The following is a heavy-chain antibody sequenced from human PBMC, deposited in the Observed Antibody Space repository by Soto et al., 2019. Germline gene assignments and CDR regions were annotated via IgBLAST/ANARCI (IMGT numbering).Heavy chain of an antibody. V-gene: IGHV4-34*01. J-gene: IGHJ4*02. D-gene: IGHD1-20*01. CDR1: GGSFSGYY. Sequence: NPSETLSLTCAVYGGSFSGYYWSWIRQPPGKGLEWIGNIYYSGSTYYNPSLKSRVTISVDTSKNQFSLKLSSVTAADTAVYYCARPSVTGTTLYWGQGTQVTVSP. CDR2: IYYSGST. CDR3: ARPSVTGTTLY.